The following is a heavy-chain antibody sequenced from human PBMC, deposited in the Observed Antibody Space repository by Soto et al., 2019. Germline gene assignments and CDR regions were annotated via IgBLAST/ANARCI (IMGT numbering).Heavy chain of an antibody. CDR2: INPNSGGT. V-gene: IGHV1-2*02. CDR1: GYTFTGYY. J-gene: IGHJ4*02. D-gene: IGHD6-13*01. CDR3: ARDRGIAAAGDY. Sequence: VSVKVSCKASGYTFTGYYMHWVRQAPGQGLEWMGWINPNSGGTNYAQKFQGRVTMTRDTSISTAYMELSRLRSDDTAVYYCARDRGIAAAGDYWGQGTLVTVSS.